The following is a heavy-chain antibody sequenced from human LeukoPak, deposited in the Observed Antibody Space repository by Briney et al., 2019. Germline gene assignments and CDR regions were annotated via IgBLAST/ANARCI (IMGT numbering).Heavy chain of an antibody. J-gene: IGHJ5*02. V-gene: IGHV1-2*02. CDR3: ARDYYYDSSGYYKNWFDP. CDR1: GYTFTGYY. CDR2: INPNSGGT. Sequence: ASVKVSCKASGYTFTGYYMHWVRQAPGQGLEWMGWINPNSGGTNYAQKFQGRVTMTRDTSISTAYMELSRLRSDDTAVYYCARDYYYDSSGYYKNWFDPWGQGTLVTVSS. D-gene: IGHD3-22*01.